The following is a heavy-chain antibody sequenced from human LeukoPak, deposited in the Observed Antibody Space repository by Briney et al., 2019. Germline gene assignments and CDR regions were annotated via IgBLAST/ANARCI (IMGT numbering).Heavy chain of an antibody. CDR3: ARVKGLYGDYGEIDY. D-gene: IGHD4-17*01. Sequence: ASVKVSCKASGHTFTDYYMHWVRQAPGQGLEWMGWINPKSDYTNYAQKFQGRVTMTRDTSISTAYMELSRLRSDDTAVYYCARVKGLYGDYGEIDYWGQGTLVTVPS. J-gene: IGHJ4*02. V-gene: IGHV1-2*02. CDR2: INPKSDYT. CDR1: GHTFTDYY.